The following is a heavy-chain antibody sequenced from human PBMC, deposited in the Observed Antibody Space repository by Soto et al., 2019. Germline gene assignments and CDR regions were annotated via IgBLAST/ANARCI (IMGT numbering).Heavy chain of an antibody. CDR3: AKERESNGYFDY. V-gene: IGHV3-23*01. CDR2: ISGSGAKT. Sequence: PGGSLRLSCAASGFTFSSYAMSWVRQVPGKGLEWVSAISGSGAKTYYADAAKGRFTISRDNSKNTLYLQMNSLRAEDTAIYYCAKERESNGYFDYWGQGALLTVSS. D-gene: IGHD1-26*01. J-gene: IGHJ4*02. CDR1: GFTFSSYA.